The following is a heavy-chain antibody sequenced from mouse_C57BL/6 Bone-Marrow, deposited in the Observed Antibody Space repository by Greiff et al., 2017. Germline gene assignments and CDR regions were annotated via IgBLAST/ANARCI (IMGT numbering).Heavy chain of an antibody. CDR1: GFNIKDYY. D-gene: IGHD1-1*01. Sequence: VQLQQSGAELVKPGASVKLSCTASGFNIKDYYMHWVKQRPEQGLEWIGRIDPEDGETKYAPKFPGKATITADTSSNTAYLQLSSLTSEDTAVYYCAREGLYYGSINYAMDYWGQGTSVTVSS. J-gene: IGHJ4*01. CDR3: AREGLYYGSINYAMDY. V-gene: IGHV14-2*01. CDR2: IDPEDGET.